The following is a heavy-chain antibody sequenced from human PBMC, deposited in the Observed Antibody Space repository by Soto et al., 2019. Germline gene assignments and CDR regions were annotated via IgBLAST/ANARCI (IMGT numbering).Heavy chain of an antibody. D-gene: IGHD3-9*01. Sequence: GGSLRLSCAASGFTFSDYYMTWIRQAPGKGLEWVSYVSSRSTSTNYADSMKGRFTISRDNAKNSLYLQMNSLRAEDTAVYYCARDLPYDILTGRGYLDVWGQGTTVTVSS. J-gene: IGHJ6*02. CDR1: GFTFSDYY. CDR2: VSSRSTST. V-gene: IGHV3-11*06. CDR3: ARDLPYDILTGRGYLDV.